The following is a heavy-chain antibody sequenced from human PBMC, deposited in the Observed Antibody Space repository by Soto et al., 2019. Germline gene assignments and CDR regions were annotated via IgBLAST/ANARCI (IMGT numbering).Heavy chain of an antibody. J-gene: IGHJ4*02. CDR2: IYYSGST. V-gene: IGHV4-39*01. D-gene: IGHD6-13*01. Sequence: PSETLSLTCTVSGGSISGSTYYWGWIRQPPGKGLEWIGNIYYSGSTYYNPSLKSRVTISVDTSKNQFSLKLSSVTAADTAVYYCARNMGGRSSGSWYNFDFWGQGTLVTVSS. CDR1: GGSISGSTYY. CDR3: ARNMGGRSSGSWYNFDF.